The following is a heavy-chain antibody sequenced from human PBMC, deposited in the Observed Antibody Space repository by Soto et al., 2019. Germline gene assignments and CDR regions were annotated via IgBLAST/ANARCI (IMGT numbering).Heavy chain of an antibody. V-gene: IGHV1-69*13. D-gene: IGHD3-22*01. CDR2: IIPIFGTA. J-gene: IGHJ4*02. CDR3: ARAYYDSSGYPVRFDY. CDR1: GGTFSSYA. Sequence: SVKVSCKASGGTFSSYAISWVRQAPGQGLEWMGGIIPIFGTANYAQKFQGRVTITADESTSTAYMELSSLRSEDTAVYYCARAYYDSSGYPVRFDYWGQGTRVTVSS.